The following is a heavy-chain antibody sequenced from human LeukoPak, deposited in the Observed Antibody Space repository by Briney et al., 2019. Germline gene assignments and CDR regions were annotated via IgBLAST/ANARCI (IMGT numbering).Heavy chain of an antibody. CDR1: GGSFSGYY. D-gene: IGHD3-22*01. CDR3: ARSRDSSGYALDY. CDR2: INHSGRT. Sequence: ASETLSLTCAVYGGSFSGYYWSWIRQPPGKGLEWIGEINHSGRTNYNPSLKSRVTISVDTSKNQFSLKLSSVTAADTAVYYCARSRDSSGYALDYWGQGTLVTVSS. J-gene: IGHJ4*02. V-gene: IGHV4-34*01.